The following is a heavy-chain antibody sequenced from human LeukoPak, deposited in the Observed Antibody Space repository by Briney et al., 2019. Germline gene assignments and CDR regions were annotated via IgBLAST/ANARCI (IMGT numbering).Heavy chain of an antibody. CDR1: GYTFNNYG. Sequence: ASVKVSCKASGYTFNNYGISWVRQAPGQGLEWMGWVSSYNGDTNYAQKFQGRVTMSTDTSTNTAYMELRSLRFDDTAVYYCAKDWHILTGRNCFDPWGQGTLVTVSS. CDR3: AKDWHILTGRNCFDP. CDR2: VSSYNGDT. D-gene: IGHD3-9*01. V-gene: IGHV1-18*01. J-gene: IGHJ5*02.